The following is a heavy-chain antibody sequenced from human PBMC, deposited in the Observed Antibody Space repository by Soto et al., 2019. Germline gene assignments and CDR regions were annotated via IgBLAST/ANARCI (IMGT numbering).Heavy chain of an antibody. CDR2: ISYDGSNK. J-gene: IGHJ4*02. Sequence: HPGGSLRLSCAASGFTFSSYAMHWVRQAPGKGLEWVAVISYDGSNKYYADSVKGRFTISRDNSKNTLYLQMNSLRAEDTAVYYCAREGDDFWSGYTDYWGQGTLVTVSS. V-gene: IGHV3-30-3*01. CDR1: GFTFSSYA. D-gene: IGHD3-3*01. CDR3: AREGDDFWSGYTDY.